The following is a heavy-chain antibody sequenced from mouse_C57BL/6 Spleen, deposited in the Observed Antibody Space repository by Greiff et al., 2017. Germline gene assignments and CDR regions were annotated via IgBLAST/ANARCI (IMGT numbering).Heavy chain of an antibody. CDR1: GYTFTDYE. CDR2: IDPETGGT. CDR3: TRSMVTTGEGYFDY. V-gene: IGHV1-15*01. D-gene: IGHD2-2*01. Sequence: QVQLQQSGAELVRPGASVTLSCKASGYTFTDYEMHWVKQTPVHGLEWIGAIDPETGGTAYNQKFKGKAILTADKSSSTAYMELRSLTSEDSAVYYCTRSMVTTGEGYFDYWGQGTTLTVSS. J-gene: IGHJ2*01.